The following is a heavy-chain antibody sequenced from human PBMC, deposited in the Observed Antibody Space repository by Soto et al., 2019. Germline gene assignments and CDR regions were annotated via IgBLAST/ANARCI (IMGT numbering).Heavy chain of an antibody. D-gene: IGHD3-22*01. CDR3: AKTFYYDRSGCNFDY. V-gene: IGHV3-23*01. Sequence: GGSLRLSCAASGFTFSNYAMSWVRQAPGKGLEWVSVISGSGGSTYYADSVKGRFTISRDKSKNTLYLHMNSLRVEDSAVYFCAKTFYYDRSGCNFDYWGQGTLVTVSS. CDR2: ISGSGGST. J-gene: IGHJ4*02. CDR1: GFTFSNYA.